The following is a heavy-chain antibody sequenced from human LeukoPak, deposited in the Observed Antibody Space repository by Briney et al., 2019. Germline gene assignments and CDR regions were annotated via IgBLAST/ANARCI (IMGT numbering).Heavy chain of an antibody. J-gene: IGHJ6*02. CDR3: ARDKPYLYYYGMDV. Sequence: SETLSLTCTVSGYSISSGYYWGWIRQPPGKGLEWIGSIYHSGGTYYNPSLKSRVTISVDTSKNQFSLKLSSVTAADTAVYYCARDKPYLYYYGMDVWGQGTTVTVSS. CDR2: IYHSGGT. CDR1: GYSISSGYY. V-gene: IGHV4-38-2*02.